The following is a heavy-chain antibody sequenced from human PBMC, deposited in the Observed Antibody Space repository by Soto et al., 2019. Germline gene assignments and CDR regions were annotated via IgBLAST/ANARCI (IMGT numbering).Heavy chain of an antibody. CDR1: GYTFTGYY. CDR3: AKGGGSARDFDY. J-gene: IGHJ4*02. D-gene: IGHD1-26*01. Sequence: SCKASGYTFTGYYMHWVRQAPGKGLEWVASTSYDGNNKYYADSLKGRFTISRDNSKKMVYLQMTSLGPEDTAVYYCAKGGGSARDFDYWGQGALVTVSS. V-gene: IGHV3-30*18. CDR2: TSYDGNNK.